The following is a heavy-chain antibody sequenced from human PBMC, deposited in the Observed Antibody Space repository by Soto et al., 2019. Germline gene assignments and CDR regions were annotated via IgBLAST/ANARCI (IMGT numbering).Heavy chain of an antibody. J-gene: IGHJ3*02. CDR3: ARGKGRGRAFDI. D-gene: IGHD1-26*01. Sequence: PSETLSLTCTVSGGSISSYYWSWFRQPPGKGLEWIGYIYYSGSTNHNPSLKSRVTISVDTSKNQFSLKLSSVTAADTAVYYCARGKGRGRAFDIWGQGTIVTVSS. CDR1: GGSISSYY. CDR2: IYYSGST. V-gene: IGHV4-59*01.